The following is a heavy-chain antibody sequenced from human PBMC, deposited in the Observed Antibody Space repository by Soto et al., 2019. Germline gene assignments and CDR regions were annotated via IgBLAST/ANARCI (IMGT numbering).Heavy chain of an antibody. V-gene: IGHV3-21*01. CDR1: GFTFSSYS. J-gene: IGHJ5*02. CDR2: ISSSSSYI. Sequence: PGGSLRLSCAASGFTFSSYSMNWVRQAPGKGLEWVSSISSSSSYIYYADSVKGRFTISRDNAKYSLYLQMNSLRAEDTAVYYCARGSVNWSSSPDWFDPWGQGTLVTVSS. D-gene: IGHD6-6*01. CDR3: ARGSVNWSSSPDWFDP.